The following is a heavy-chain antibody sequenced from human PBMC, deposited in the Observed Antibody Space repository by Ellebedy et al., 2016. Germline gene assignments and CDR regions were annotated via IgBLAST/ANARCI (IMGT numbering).Heavy chain of an antibody. CDR3: ASSVWGSHDAFDI. CDR2: IYYSGST. CDR1: GGSISSYY. J-gene: IGHJ3*02. V-gene: IGHV4-59*01. Sequence: SETLSLXXTVSGGSISSYYWSWIRQPPGKGLEWIGYIYYSGSTNYNPSLKSRVTISVDTSKNQFSLKLSSVTAADTAVYYCASSVWGSHDAFDIWGQGTMVTVSS. D-gene: IGHD7-27*01.